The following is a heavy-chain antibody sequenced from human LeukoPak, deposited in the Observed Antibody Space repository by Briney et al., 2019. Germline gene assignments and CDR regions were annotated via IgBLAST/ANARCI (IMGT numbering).Heavy chain of an antibody. V-gene: IGHV3-74*01. CDR1: GFTFSTYW. J-gene: IGHJ1*01. CDR3: ARAPSEIGGYYPEYFRH. CDR2: IKSDGST. D-gene: IGHD3-22*01. Sequence: GGSLILSCASSGFTFSTYWMHWVREAPGKGLVWVSRIKSDGSTNYADSVKGRFTISRDNAKNTVSLQMNSLRPEDTGVYYCARAPSEIGGYYPEYFRHWGQGTLVTVSS.